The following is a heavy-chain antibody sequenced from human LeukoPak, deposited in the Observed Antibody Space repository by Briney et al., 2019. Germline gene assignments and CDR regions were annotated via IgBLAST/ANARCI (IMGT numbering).Heavy chain of an antibody. CDR1: GGTFSSYA. V-gene: IGHV1-69*04. CDR3: ARDRERVVATMGYY. CDR2: IIPILGIA. Sequence: GASVKVSCKASGGTFSSYAISWVRQAPGQGLEWMGRIIPILGIANYAQKLQGRVTMTTDTSTSTAYMELRSLRSDDTAVYYCARDRERVVATMGYYWGQGTLVTVSS. D-gene: IGHD5-12*01. J-gene: IGHJ4*02.